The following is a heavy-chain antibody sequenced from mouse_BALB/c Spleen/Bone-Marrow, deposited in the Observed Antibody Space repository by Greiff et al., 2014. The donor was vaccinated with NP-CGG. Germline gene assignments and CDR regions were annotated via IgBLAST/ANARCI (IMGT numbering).Heavy chain of an antibody. J-gene: IGHJ3*01. CDR1: GFDFSRYW. CDR2: INPGSSTI. CDR3: ARQNYGFAY. V-gene: IGHV4-2*02. Sequence: DVMLVESGGGLVQPGGSLNLSCAASGFDFSRYWMSWARQAPGKGQEWIGEINPGSSTINYTPSLKDKFIISRDNAKNTLYLQMSKVRSEDTALYYCARQNYGFAYWGQGTLVTVSA. D-gene: IGHD1-1*02.